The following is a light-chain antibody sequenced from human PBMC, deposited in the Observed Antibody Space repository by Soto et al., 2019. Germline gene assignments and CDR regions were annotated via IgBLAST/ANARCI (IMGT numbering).Light chain of an antibody. J-gene: IGKJ1*01. Sequence: ESGMTQSPLSLPVTPGEPASISCKSSQSLLHSNGYNFFDWYLQKPGQSPRLLIYLGSNRASGVPDRFSGSGSGTDFTLKISRVEAEDVGVYYCMQALQTPRTFGQGTKVELK. CDR1: QSLLHSNGYNF. CDR2: LGS. V-gene: IGKV2-28*01. CDR3: MQALQTPRT.